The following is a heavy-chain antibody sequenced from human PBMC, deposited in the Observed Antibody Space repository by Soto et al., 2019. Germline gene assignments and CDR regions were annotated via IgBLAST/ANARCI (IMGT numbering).Heavy chain of an antibody. CDR2: IIPLFGTP. Sequence: QVQLVQSGAEVRKPGSSLRVSCKSSGATFSTTGISWVRQAPGQGLEWMGGIIPLFGTPKYARKFQGRVSIPADESTNTVYLELTSLRPDDAAVYYCARASPVICGGDPCYRLDSSFDSWGQGSLVIVSS. CDR1: GATFSTTG. CDR3: ARASPVICGGDPCYRLDSSFDS. J-gene: IGHJ5*01. V-gene: IGHV1-69*01. D-gene: IGHD2-21*02.